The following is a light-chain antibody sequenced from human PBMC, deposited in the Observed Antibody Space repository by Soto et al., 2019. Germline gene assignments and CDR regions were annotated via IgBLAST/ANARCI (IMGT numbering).Light chain of an antibody. CDR2: DVS. CDR3: SSSTRSTTTNV. J-gene: IGLJ1*01. V-gene: IGLV2-14*01. Sequence: QSALTQPASVSGSPGQSITISCTGTSSDVGGYNYVSWFQQHPGEAPKLIIYDVSDRPSGVSDRFSGSKSGNTASLTISGIQADYAADYFSSSSTRSTTTNVFGTGTKLTVL. CDR1: SSDVGGYNY.